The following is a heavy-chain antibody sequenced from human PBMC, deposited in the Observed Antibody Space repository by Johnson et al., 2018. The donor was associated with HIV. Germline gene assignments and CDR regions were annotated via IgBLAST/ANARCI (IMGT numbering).Heavy chain of an antibody. V-gene: IGHV3-74*01. J-gene: IGHJ3*02. D-gene: IGHD1-26*01. CDR1: GFTFTNYW. Sequence: VQLVESGGGLVQPGGSLRLSCAVSGFTFTNYWMHWVRQAPGKGLVWVSRVNNDGGDTIYADSVKGRFTISRDNAKNSLYLQMNSLRAEDTALYYCAKDMSVGASPVAFDIWGQGTMVTVSS. CDR3: AKDMSVGASPVAFDI. CDR2: VNNDGGDT.